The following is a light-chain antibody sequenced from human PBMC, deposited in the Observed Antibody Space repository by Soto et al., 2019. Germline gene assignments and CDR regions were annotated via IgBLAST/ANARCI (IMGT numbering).Light chain of an antibody. Sequence: EIVLTQSPATLSLSPGETATLSCRASQSVSGNIGWYQQKPGQAPRLLIYADSNRATGIPARFSGSGSGTEFTLTISSLQSEDFAVYYCQQYANWPPLTFGGGTKVDIK. CDR2: ADS. V-gene: IGKV3-15*01. CDR3: QQYANWPPLT. CDR1: QSVSGN. J-gene: IGKJ4*02.